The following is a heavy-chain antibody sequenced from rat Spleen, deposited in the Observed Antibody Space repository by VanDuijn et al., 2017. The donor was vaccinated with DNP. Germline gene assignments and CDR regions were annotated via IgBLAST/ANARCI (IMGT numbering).Heavy chain of an antibody. CDR3: ARHGTQQCFDY. D-gene: IGHD1-1*01. J-gene: IGHJ2*01. V-gene: IGHV5-29*01. Sequence: EVQLVETDGGLVQPGRSLKLSCAASGFTFSAYYMAWVRQAPTKGLEWVATISSDGGRSYYRDSVKGQFTISRDNAKATLSLHMDSLRSEDTATYYCARHGTQQCFDYWGQGVMVTVSS. CDR1: GFTFSAYY. CDR2: ISSDGGRS.